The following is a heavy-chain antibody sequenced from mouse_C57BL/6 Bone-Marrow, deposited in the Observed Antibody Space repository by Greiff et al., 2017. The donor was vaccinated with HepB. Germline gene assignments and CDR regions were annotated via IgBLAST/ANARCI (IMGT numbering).Heavy chain of an antibody. V-gene: IGHV5-2*01. CDR1: EYEFPSHD. CDR2: INSDGGST. J-gene: IGHJ1*03. CDR3: ARRGVTTDLYWYFDV. Sequence: EVQLVESGGGLVQPGESLKLSCESNEYEFPSHDMSWVRKTPEKRLELVAAINSDGGSTYYPDTMERRFIISRDNTKKTLYLQMSSLRSEDTALYYCARRGVTTDLYWYFDVWGTGTTVTVSS. D-gene: IGHD2-2*01.